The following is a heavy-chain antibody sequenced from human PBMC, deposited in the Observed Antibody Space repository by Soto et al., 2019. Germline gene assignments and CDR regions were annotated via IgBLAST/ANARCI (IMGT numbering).Heavy chain of an antibody. D-gene: IGHD2-15*01. V-gene: IGHV1-3*01. CDR2: INAGNGNT. J-gene: IGHJ4*02. CDR3: ARVPGYCSGGSCYGWLDY. Sequence: QVQLVQSGAEVKKPGASVKVSCKASGYTFTSYAMHWVRQAPGQRLEWMGWINAGNGNTKHSQKFQGRVTITRDTSASTAYMELSSLRSEDTAVYYCARVPGYCSGGSCYGWLDYWGQGTLVTVSS. CDR1: GYTFTSYA.